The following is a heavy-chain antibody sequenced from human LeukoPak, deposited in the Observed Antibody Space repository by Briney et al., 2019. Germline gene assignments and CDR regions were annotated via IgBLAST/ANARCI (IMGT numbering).Heavy chain of an antibody. J-gene: IGHJ4*02. CDR1: GFTFSNFW. D-gene: IGHD2-2*01. CDR2: IKQDETEK. Sequence: GESLRLSCTASGFTFSNFWMGWVRQAPGKGLEWVANIKQDETEKFYLGSVKGRFTISRDNAKNSLYLQMNSLRVDDTAIYYCARVYQSTSGRAIDYWGQGTLVTVSS. CDR3: ARVYQSTSGRAIDY. V-gene: IGHV3-7*01.